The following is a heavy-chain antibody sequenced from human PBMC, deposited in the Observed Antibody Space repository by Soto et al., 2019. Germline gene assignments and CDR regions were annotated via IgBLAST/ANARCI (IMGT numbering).Heavy chain of an antibody. CDR2: ISSDGDTI. CDR1: GFTFHEYA. D-gene: IGHD5-12*01. CDR3: TKGGYDLIYYFGMDV. V-gene: IGHV3-9*01. J-gene: IGHJ6*04. Sequence: EVHLIESGGGWVQPGTSLRVSCAASGFTFHEYAMHWVRQAPGKGLEWVSGISSDGDTIAYADSVQGRFTVFRDNAKNSLYMQMNSLRAEYTALYYCTKGGYDLIYYFGMDVWGKGTTVTVSS.